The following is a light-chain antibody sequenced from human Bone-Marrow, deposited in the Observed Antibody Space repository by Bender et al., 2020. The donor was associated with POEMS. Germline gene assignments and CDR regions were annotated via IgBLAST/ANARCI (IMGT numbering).Light chain of an antibody. CDR3: QVYGSTSDYPV. Sequence: SYVLTQSPSVSVAPGQTATMTCGGDNLVSKRVHWYKQKAGQAPVLVVYDDSDRPWGIPARFSGTVSGNTAPVPLSRVDAGDEADYLCQVYGSTSDYPVFGGGTELPVL. CDR1: NLVSKR. J-gene: IGLJ2*01. CDR2: DDS. V-gene: IGLV3-21*02.